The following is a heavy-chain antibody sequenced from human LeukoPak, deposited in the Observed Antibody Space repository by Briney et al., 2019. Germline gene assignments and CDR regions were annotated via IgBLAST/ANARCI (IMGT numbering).Heavy chain of an antibody. CDR3: ATDPIFGIAVAGTATDY. J-gene: IGHJ4*02. V-gene: IGHV1-24*01. CDR2: FDPEDGET. CDR1: GYTLTELS. D-gene: IGHD6-19*01. Sequence: ASVKVSCKVSGYTLTELSMHWVRQAPGKGLEWMGGFDPEDGETIHAQKFQGRVTMTEDTSTDTAYMELSSLRSEDTAVYYCATDPIFGIAVAGTATDYWGQGTLVTVSS.